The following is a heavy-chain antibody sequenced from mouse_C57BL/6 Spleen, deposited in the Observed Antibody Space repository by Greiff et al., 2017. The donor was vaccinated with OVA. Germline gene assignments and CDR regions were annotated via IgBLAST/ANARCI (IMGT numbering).Heavy chain of an antibody. CDR1: GYTFTSYG. CDR3: ARMDDGYHEDYFDY. Sequence: QVQLQQSGAELARPGASVKLSCKASGYTFTSYGISWVKQRTGQGLEWIGEIYPRSGNTYYNEKFKGKATLTADKSSSTAYMELRSLTSEDSAVYFCARMDDGYHEDYFDYWGQGTTLTVSS. J-gene: IGHJ2*01. CDR2: IYPRSGNT. D-gene: IGHD2-3*01. V-gene: IGHV1-81*01.